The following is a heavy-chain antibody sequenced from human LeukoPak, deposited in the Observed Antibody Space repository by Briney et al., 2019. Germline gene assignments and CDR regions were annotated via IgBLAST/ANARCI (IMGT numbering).Heavy chain of an antibody. CDR2: ISNDGSNK. CDR3: AKDLSRGITMIVQDY. CDR1: GFIFSSYG. V-gene: IGHV3-30*18. D-gene: IGHD3-22*01. J-gene: IGHJ4*02. Sequence: GRSLRLSCAASGFIFSSYGMHWVRQAPGKGLEWVAVISNDGSNKHYADSVKGRITISRDNSKNTLYLQMNSLRAEDTAVYYCAKDLSRGITMIVQDYWGQGTLVTVSS.